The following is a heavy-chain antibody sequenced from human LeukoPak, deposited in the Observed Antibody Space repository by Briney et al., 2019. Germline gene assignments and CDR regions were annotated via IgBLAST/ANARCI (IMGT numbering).Heavy chain of an antibody. V-gene: IGHV2-70*01. J-gene: IGHJ4*02. D-gene: IGHD2-15*01. Sequence: ESGPALVKPTQTLTLTCTFSGFSLHTRAMCVSWIRQPPGKALEWLAFIDWSNDKYYSASLKTRLTISKDTSKNQVVLTMTNMDPVDTATYYCASGLSWNFDYWGQGTLVTVSS. CDR2: IDWSNDK. CDR3: ASGLSWNFDY. CDR1: GFSLHTRAMC.